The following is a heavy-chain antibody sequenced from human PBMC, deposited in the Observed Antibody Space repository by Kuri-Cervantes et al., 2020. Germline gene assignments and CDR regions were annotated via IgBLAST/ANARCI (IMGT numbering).Heavy chain of an antibody. V-gene: IGHV1-3*01. D-gene: IGHD2-15*01. J-gene: IGHJ5*02. Sequence: ASVKVSCKASGYTFTSYAMHWVRQAPGQRLEWMGWINAGNGNTKYSQKFQGRVTITRNTSISTAYMELSSLRSADTAVYYCARVVAATDNWFDPWGQGTLVTVSS. CDR2: INAGNGNT. CDR3: ARVVAATDNWFDP. CDR1: GYTFTSYA.